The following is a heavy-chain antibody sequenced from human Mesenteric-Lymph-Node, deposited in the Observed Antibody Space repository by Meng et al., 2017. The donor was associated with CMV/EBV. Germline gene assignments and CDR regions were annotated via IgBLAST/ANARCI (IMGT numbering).Heavy chain of an antibody. J-gene: IGHJ4*02. CDR2: IYSDGGSA. V-gene: IGHV3-23*03. CDR3: ASPTRGAS. Sequence: GESLKISCAASGFTFKNYAMTWVRQAPGKGLEWVSLIYSDGGSAYYADSVKGRFTISRDNSMNALYLQMNSLRAEDTAVYYCASPTRGASGGQGTLVTVSS. CDR1: GFTFKNYA. D-gene: IGHD5-12*01.